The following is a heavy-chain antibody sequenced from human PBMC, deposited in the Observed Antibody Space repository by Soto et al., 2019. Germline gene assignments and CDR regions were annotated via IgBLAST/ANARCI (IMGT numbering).Heavy chain of an antibody. J-gene: IGHJ5*02. V-gene: IGHV4-30-4*01. CDR3: PRDTRFDP. CDR2: IYYSGST. Sequence: KSSETLSLTCTVSGGSISSGDYYWSWIRQPPGKGLEWIGYIYYSGSTYYNPSLKSRVTISVDTSKNQFSLKLSSVTAADTAVYYCPRDTRFDPWGQGTLVTVSS. CDR1: GGSISSGDYY. D-gene: IGHD3-3*01.